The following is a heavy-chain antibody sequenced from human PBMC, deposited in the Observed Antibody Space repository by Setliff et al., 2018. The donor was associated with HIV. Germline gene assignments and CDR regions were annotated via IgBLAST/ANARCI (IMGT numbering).Heavy chain of an antibody. V-gene: IGHV5-51*01. CDR2: IYPGDSDT. Sequence: PGESLKISCKGSGYSFTSYWIGWVRQMPGKSLEWMVIIYPGDSDTRYSPSFQGQFTISADKSISTAYLQWSSLKASDTAMYSCERQVHSSGWYSSSYYYYMDIWGKGTTVIVS. CDR3: ERQVHSSGWYSSSYYYYMDI. CDR1: GYSFTSYW. D-gene: IGHD3-22*01. J-gene: IGHJ6*03.